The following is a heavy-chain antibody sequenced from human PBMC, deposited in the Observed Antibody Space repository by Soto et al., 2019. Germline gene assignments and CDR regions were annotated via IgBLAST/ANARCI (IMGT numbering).Heavy chain of an antibody. V-gene: IGHV4-34*01. D-gene: IGHD3-10*01. J-gene: IGHJ6*02. CDR3: ARGNGSVRRYYYYYGMDV. CDR2: INHSGST. Sequence: SETLSLTCAVYGGSFSGYYWSWIRQPPGKGLEWIGEINHSGSTNYNPSLKSRVTISVDTSKNQFSLKLSSVTAADTAVYYCARGNGSVRRYYYYYGMDVWGQGTTVTVS. CDR1: GGSFSGYY.